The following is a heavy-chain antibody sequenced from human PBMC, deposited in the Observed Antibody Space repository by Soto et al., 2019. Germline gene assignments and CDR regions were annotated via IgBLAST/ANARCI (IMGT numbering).Heavy chain of an antibody. CDR2: IYWDDDK. CDR1: GFSLSTSGVG. J-gene: IGHJ3*02. D-gene: IGHD4-17*01. V-gene: IGHV2-5*02. Sequence: QITLKESGPPLVKPTQTLTLTCTFSGFSLSTSGVGVGWIRQPPGKALEWLALIYWDDDKRYSPSLKSRLTITKDTSKNQVVLTMTNMDPVDTATYYCARDLRPLRAFDIWGQGTMVTVSS. CDR3: ARDLRPLRAFDI.